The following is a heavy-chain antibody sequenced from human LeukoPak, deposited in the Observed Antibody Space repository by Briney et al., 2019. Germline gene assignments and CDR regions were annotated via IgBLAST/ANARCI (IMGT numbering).Heavy chain of an antibody. CDR1: GGTFSSYA. D-gene: IGHD1-1*01. J-gene: IGHJ4*02. CDR2: FDAEHGKT. CDR3: SSWTFVLGFHY. V-gene: IGHV1-24*01. Sequence: ASVKVSCKASGGTFSSYAISWVRQAPGKGLEWMGGFDAEHGKTIYAQKFQGRITLTEDSSTDTAYMELSSLRSEDTAVYYCSSWTFVLGFHYWGQGTLVTVSS.